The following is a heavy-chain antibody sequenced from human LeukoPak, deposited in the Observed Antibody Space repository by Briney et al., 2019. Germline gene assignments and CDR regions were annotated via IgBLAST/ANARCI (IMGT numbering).Heavy chain of an antibody. Sequence: ASVKVSCKASGYTFTSYGISWVRQAPGQGLEWMGWINPNSGGTNYAQKFQGRVTMTRDTSISAAYMELSRLRSDDTAVYYCARNIVVVTAILPGYWGQGTLVTVSS. D-gene: IGHD2-21*02. CDR1: GYTFTSYG. CDR3: ARNIVVVTAILPGY. V-gene: IGHV1-2*02. J-gene: IGHJ4*02. CDR2: INPNSGGT.